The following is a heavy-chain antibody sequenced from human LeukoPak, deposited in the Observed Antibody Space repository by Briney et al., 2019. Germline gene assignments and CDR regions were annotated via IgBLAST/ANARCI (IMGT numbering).Heavy chain of an antibody. J-gene: IGHJ4*01. D-gene: IGHD2-8*01. CDR3: ARDEGFTKD. CDR2: IYTGGGT. V-gene: IGHV4-4*07. Sequence: SETLSLTCTVSGGSISGLYWSWIRQPAGKGLEWIGRIYTGGGTNYNPSLKSRVSMSVDTSKNQFSLKLNSVTAADTAVYFCARDEGFTKDWGQGTLVTVSS. CDR1: GGSISGLY.